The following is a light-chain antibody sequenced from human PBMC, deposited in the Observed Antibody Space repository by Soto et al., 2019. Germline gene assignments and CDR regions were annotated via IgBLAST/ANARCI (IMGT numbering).Light chain of an antibody. J-gene: IGLJ1*01. V-gene: IGLV1-44*01. Sequence: QSVLTQPPSASGTPGQRVTISCSGSSSNIGSSSVNWYQQLPGTAPKLLIYNDNQWPSGVSDRFSGSRSGASASLAISGLQSEDEAEYYCAAWDVSLNGLYVFGTGTKSTVL. CDR2: NDN. CDR1: SSNIGSSS. CDR3: AAWDVSLNGLYV.